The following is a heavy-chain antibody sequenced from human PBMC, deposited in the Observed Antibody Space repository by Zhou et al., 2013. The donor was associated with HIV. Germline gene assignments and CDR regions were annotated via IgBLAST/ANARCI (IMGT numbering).Heavy chain of an antibody. J-gene: IGHJ4*02. D-gene: IGHD3-16*01. V-gene: IGHV1-2*02. CDR2: ININNGTI. CDR1: EYTFTKYY. CDR3: ARVITGGIDY. Sequence: QMQLVQSGAEVKKPGASVKVSCKASEYTFTKYYIHWVRQAPGQGLEWMGWININNGTINYAQKFQGRVNLTTDTSTSTVYMELGSLRSDDTAVYFCARVITGGIDYWGQGTLVTVSS.